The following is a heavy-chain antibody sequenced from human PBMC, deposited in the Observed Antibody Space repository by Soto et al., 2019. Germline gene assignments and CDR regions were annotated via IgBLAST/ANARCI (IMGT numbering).Heavy chain of an antibody. J-gene: IGHJ5*02. CDR1: GFTFSSYP. V-gene: IGHV3-64*01. D-gene: IGHD2-15*01. CDR2: ITSDGSST. Sequence: EVQLVESGGGLVQPGGSLRLSCAASGFTFSSYPMHWVRQAPGKGLEYVSAITSDGSSTYHANSVKGRFTISRDNSKNTLYLQMGSLRAEDMAVYYCARGFRVAGTRWWFDPWGQGTLVTVSS. CDR3: ARGFRVAGTRWWFDP.